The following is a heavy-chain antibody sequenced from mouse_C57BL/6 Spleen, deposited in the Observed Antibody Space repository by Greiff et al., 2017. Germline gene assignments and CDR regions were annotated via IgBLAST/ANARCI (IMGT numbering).Heavy chain of an antibody. CDR1: GFNIKNTY. V-gene: IGHV14-3*01. CDR2: IDPANGNT. CDR3: ASYDYAMDY. J-gene: IGHJ4*01. D-gene: IGHD1-1*01. Sequence: VQLQQSVAELVRPGASVKLSCTASGFNIKNTYMPWVKQRPEQGLEWIGRIDPANGNTKYAPKFQGKATITADTSSNTAYLQLSSLTSEDTAIYYCASYDYAMDYWGQGTSVTVSS.